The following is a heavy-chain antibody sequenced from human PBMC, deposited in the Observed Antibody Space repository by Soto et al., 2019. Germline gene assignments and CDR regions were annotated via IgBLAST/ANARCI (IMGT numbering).Heavy chain of an antibody. D-gene: IGHD2-21*02. CDR2: ISAYNGNT. Sequence: QVQLVQSGAEVKKPGASVKVSCKASGYTFTSYGISWVRQAPGRGLEWMGWISAYNGNTNYAQKLQGRVTMTTDTSTSTAYMELRSLRSDDTAVYYCARDGVSDLRYYYYGMDVWGQGTTVTVSS. CDR1: GYTFTSYG. J-gene: IGHJ6*02. CDR3: ARDGVSDLRYYYYGMDV. V-gene: IGHV1-18*01.